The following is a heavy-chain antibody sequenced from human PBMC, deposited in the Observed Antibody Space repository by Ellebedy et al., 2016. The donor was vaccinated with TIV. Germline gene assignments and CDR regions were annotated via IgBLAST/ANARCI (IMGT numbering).Heavy chain of an antibody. CDR3: ARHWAYNWKHTIDY. V-gene: IGHV4-59*08. D-gene: IGHD1-1*01. CDR2: IYNSVIT. J-gene: IGHJ4*02. CDR1: GGSISSNY. Sequence: MPSETLSLTCNVSGGSISSNYWDWIRQPPGKGLEWIGYIYNSVITNYNPSLKSRVTISVDTSKNQFSLKLSSVTAADTAVYYCARHWAYNWKHTIDYWGQGTLITVSS.